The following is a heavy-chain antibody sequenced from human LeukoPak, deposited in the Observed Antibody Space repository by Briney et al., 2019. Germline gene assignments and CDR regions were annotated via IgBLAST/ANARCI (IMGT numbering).Heavy chain of an antibody. Sequence: PGGSLRLSCAASGFTFSSYAMSWVRQAPGKGLEWVSAISGSGGSTYYADSVKGRFTISRDNSKNTLYLQMNSLRAEDTAVYYCAKDLRTIFGVVSSGYDYWGQGTLVTVSS. CDR3: AKDLRTIFGVVSSGYDY. CDR2: ISGSGGST. V-gene: IGHV3-23*01. CDR1: GFTFSSYA. D-gene: IGHD3-3*01. J-gene: IGHJ4*02.